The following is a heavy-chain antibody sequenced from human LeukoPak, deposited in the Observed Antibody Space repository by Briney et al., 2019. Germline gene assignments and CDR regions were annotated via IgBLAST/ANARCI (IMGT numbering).Heavy chain of an antibody. CDR2: ISSSSSYI. V-gene: IGHV3-21*01. CDR3: AREGQWLATQYFDY. J-gene: IGHJ4*02. Sequence: GGSLRLSCAASGFIFSTYNMNWVRQAPGKGLEWVSSISSSSSYIYYADSVKGRFTISRDNAKNSLYLQMNSLRAGDTAVYYCAREGQWLATQYFDYWGQGTLVTVSS. D-gene: IGHD6-19*01. CDR1: GFIFSTYN.